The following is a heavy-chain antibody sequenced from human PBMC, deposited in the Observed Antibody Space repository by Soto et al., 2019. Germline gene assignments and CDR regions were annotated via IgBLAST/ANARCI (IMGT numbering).Heavy chain of an antibody. J-gene: IGHJ6*02. CDR2: IYYSGST. CDR1: GGSISSGCYY. Sequence: QVQLQESGPGLVKPSQTLSLTCTVSGGSISSGCYYWSWIRQHPGKGLEWIGYIYYSGSTYYNPSLKSRVTISVDTSKNQFSLKLSSVTAADTAVYYCARDSTTNYYYYGMDVWGQGTTVTVSS. D-gene: IGHD2-8*01. CDR3: ARDSTTNYYYYGMDV. V-gene: IGHV4-31*03.